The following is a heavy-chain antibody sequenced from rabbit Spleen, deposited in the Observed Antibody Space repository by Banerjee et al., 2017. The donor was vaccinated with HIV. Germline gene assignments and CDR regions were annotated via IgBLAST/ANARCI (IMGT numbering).Heavy chain of an antibody. CDR2: IDAGSSGFT. CDR1: GFSFSYSYW. D-gene: IGHD1-1*01. J-gene: IGHJ6*01. CDR3: ARDSSSSFSSYGMDL. V-gene: IGHV1S45*01. Sequence: QEQLEESGGDLVKPEGSLTLTCTASGFSFSYSYWICWVRQAPGKGLEWIACIDAGSSGFTYFASWAKGRFTCSKTSSTTATLQMTRLTVADTATYFCARDSSSSFSSYGMDLWGPGTLVTVS.